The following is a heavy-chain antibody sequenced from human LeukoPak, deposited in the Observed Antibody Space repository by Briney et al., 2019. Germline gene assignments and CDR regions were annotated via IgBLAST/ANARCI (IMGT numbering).Heavy chain of an antibody. J-gene: IGHJ5*02. CDR2: MNPNSGNT. D-gene: IGHD2-8*01. CDR1: GYTFTSYD. V-gene: IGHV1-8*01. CDR3: ARAGYCTNGVCYNPSDYNWFDP. Sequence: RASVKVSCKASGYTFTSYDINGVRQATGQGLEWMGWMNPNSGNTGYAQKFQGRVTMTRDMSTSTVYMELSSLRSEDTAVYYCARAGYCTNGVCYNPSDYNWFDPWGQGTLVTVSS.